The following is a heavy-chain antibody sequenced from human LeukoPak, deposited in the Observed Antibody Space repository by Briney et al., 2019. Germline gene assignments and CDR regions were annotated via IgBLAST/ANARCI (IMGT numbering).Heavy chain of an antibody. J-gene: IGHJ6*03. CDR1: GFTFSSYA. CDR2: ISSNGGST. Sequence: SGGSLRLSCAASGFTFSSYAMHWVRQAPGKGLQYVSAISSNGGSTYYAKSVKGRLIISRDNSKNTLYLQMGSLRVEDMGVYYRARVSLGYHFYYMDVWGKGTTVTVSS. D-gene: IGHD6-13*01. CDR3: ARVSLGYHFYYMDV. V-gene: IGHV3-64*01.